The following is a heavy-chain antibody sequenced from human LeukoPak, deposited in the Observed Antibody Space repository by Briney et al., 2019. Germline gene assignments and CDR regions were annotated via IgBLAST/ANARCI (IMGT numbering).Heavy chain of an antibody. D-gene: IGHD1-26*01. CDR3: AKSFSGAYYFEY. J-gene: IGHJ4*02. CDR1: GFTFSSYA. CDR2: ISYDGSNK. V-gene: IGHV3-30*18. Sequence: PGGSLRLSCAASGFTFSSYAMSWVRQAPGKGLEWVAVISYDGSNKFYADSVKGRFTISRDNSKNTLYLQMNSLRAEDTAVYYCAKSFSGAYYFEYWGQGTLVTVSS.